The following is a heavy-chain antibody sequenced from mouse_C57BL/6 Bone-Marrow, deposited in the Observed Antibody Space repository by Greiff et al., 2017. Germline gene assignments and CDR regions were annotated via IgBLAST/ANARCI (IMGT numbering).Heavy chain of an antibody. Sequence: QVLLQQSGPELVKPGASVKLSCKASGYTFTSYDINWVKQRPGQGLEWIGWIYPRDGSTKYNEKFKGKATLTVDTSSSTAYMELHSLTSEDSAVYFCARDYGSSYWYFDVWGTGTTVTVSS. CDR1: GYTFTSYD. V-gene: IGHV1-85*01. CDR2: IYPRDGST. J-gene: IGHJ1*03. D-gene: IGHD1-1*01. CDR3: ARDYGSSYWYFDV.